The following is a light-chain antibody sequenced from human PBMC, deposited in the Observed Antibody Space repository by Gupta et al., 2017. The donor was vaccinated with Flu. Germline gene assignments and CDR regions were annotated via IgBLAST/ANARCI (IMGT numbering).Light chain of an antibody. J-gene: IGKJ4*01. CDR3: QHRRDWPIT. Sequence: EIVLTQSPATLSLSPGERATLSCRASQNVGIFLAWYQVKPGQAPRLLIYDASNRASGVPARFSGSGSGTDFTLTITSLEPEDFAVYYCQHRRDWPITFGGGTRVEI. CDR2: DAS. CDR1: QNVGIF. V-gene: IGKV3-11*01.